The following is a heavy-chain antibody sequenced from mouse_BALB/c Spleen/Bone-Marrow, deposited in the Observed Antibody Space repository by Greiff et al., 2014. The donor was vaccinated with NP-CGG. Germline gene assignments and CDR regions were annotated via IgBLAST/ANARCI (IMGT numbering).Heavy chain of an antibody. CDR1: GFTFSGYT. D-gene: IGHD4-1*01. V-gene: IGHV5-12-2*01. Sequence: EVQREESGGGLVQPGGSLKLSCAASGFTFSGYTMSWVRQTPEKRLEWVAFITNGGGNTYYPDTVKGRFTISRDNAKNTLYLQMSNLKSEDTAIYYCTTLTGTSYWGQGTLVTVSA. CDR2: ITNGGGNT. CDR3: TTLTGTSY. J-gene: IGHJ3*01.